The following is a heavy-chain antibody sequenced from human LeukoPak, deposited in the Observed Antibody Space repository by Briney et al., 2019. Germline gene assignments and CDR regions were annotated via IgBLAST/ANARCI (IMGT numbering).Heavy chain of an antibody. Sequence: GGSLRLSCAAFGFTFSSYDMHWVRQATGKGLEWVSAIGTAGDTYYPGSVKGRFTISRENAKNSLYLQMNSLRAGDTAVYYCARWCSSTSCYGLDYWGQGTLVTVSS. CDR3: ARWCSSTSCYGLDY. J-gene: IGHJ4*02. CDR2: IGTAGDT. D-gene: IGHD2-2*01. CDR1: GFTFSSYD. V-gene: IGHV3-13*01.